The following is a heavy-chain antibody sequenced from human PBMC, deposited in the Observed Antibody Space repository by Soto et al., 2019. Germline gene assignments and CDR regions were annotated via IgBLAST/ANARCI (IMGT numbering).Heavy chain of an antibody. J-gene: IGHJ4*02. Sequence: TLSLSCTVSGGSISSGGYYWIWIRQHPGKGLEWIGYIYYSGSTYYNPSLKSRVTISVDTSKNQFSLKLSSVTAADTAVYYCARDGEQLAFDYWGQGTLVTVSS. CDR1: GGSISSGGYY. CDR2: IYYSGST. D-gene: IGHD6-13*01. V-gene: IGHV4-31*03. CDR3: ARDGEQLAFDY.